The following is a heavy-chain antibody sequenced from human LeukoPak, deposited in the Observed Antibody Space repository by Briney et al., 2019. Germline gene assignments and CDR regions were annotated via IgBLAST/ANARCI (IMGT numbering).Heavy chain of an antibody. CDR3: ASPRGSGWYLFDY. J-gene: IGHJ4*02. Sequence: GGSLRLSCAASGFTFSSYWMSWVRQAPGKGLEWVANIKEDGSEKYYVDSAKGRFTISRDNAKNSLYLQMNSLRAEDTAVYYCASPRGSGWYLFDYWGQGTLVTVSS. CDR1: GFTFSSYW. D-gene: IGHD6-19*01. V-gene: IGHV3-7*01. CDR2: IKEDGSEK.